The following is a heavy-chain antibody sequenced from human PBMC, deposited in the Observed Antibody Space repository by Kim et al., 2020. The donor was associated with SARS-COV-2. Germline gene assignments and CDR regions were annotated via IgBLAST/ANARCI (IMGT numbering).Heavy chain of an antibody. V-gene: IGHV3-23*01. CDR2: ISGSGSST. CDR3: AKDGRIITPGY. CDR1: GFTFSSYD. J-gene: IGHJ4*02. Sequence: GGSLRLSCAVSGFTFSSYDMSWVRLAPGKGLEWVSGISGSGSSTYYADSVKGRFTVSRDNSKNTLYLQMNSLRADDTAVYYCAKDGRIITPGYWGQGTLVTVSS.